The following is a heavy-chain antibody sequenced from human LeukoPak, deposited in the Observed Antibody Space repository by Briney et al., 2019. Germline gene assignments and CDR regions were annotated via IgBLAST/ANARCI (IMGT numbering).Heavy chain of an antibody. J-gene: IGHJ4*02. D-gene: IGHD2-21*02. V-gene: IGHV4-39*02. CDR2: IHYGANT. CDR3: ARSDAKMVTVDY. Sequence: KPSETLSLTCTVSGVSITSSSYYWGWIRQPPGKGPEWIGSIHYGANTYRNPSLKSRVTISMDTSKNHFSLSLSSVTAADTAVYYCARSDAKMVTVDYWGQGTLVTVSS. CDR1: GVSITSSSYY.